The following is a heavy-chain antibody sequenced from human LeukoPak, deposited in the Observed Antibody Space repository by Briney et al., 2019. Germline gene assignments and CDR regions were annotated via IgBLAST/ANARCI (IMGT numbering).Heavy chain of an antibody. J-gene: IGHJ4*02. V-gene: IGHV1-3*01. Sequence: ASVKVSCKASGYTFTSYAMHWVRQAPGQRLEWMGWINAGNGNTKYSQKFQGRVTITRDTTASTAYMELSSLRSEDTAVYYCARGPPYSSGWYYYDYWGQGTLVTVSS. D-gene: IGHD6-19*01. CDR2: INAGNGNT. CDR3: ARGPPYSSGWYYYDY. CDR1: GYTFTSYA.